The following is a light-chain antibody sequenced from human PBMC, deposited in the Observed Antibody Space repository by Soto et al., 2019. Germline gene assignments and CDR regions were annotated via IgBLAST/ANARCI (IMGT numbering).Light chain of an antibody. CDR2: GAS. Sequence: EIVLTQSPGTLSLSPGERATLSCRASQSISSNYLAWYQQKPGQAPRLLIYGASSRATGIPDRFSGSGSGTDFTLTISRLEPEDPAIYYCQQYGSWTFGQWTKVEIK. CDR3: QQYGSWT. V-gene: IGKV3-20*01. J-gene: IGKJ1*01. CDR1: QSISSNY.